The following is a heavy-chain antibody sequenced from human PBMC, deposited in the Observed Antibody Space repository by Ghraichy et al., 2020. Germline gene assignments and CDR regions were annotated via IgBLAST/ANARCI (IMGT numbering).Heavy chain of an antibody. CDR1: GGTFSSYA. D-gene: IGHD1-26*01. J-gene: IGHJ6*03. Sequence: SVKVSCKASGGTFSSYAISWVRQAPGQGLEWMGGIIPIFGTANYAQKFQGRVTITADESTSTAYMELSSLRSEDTAVYYCAKTVYRQGLSGGLHYYYYMDVWGKGTTVTVSS. CDR2: IIPIFGTA. CDR3: AKTVYRQGLSGGLHYYYYMDV. V-gene: IGHV1-69*13.